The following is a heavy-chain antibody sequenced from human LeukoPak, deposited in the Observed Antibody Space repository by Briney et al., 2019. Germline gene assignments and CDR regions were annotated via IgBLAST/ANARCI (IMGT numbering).Heavy chain of an antibody. V-gene: IGHV4-39*07. CDR3: ARDDGGNSPYFAY. Sequence: SETLSLTCTVSGGSITSSYYGSWIRQPPGKGLEWIGSIYYSGSTYYNPSLKSRVTISVDTSKNQFSLRLSSLTAADTAVYYCARDDGGNSPYFAYWGQGTLVTVSS. D-gene: IGHD4-23*01. CDR2: IYYSGST. CDR1: GGSITSSYY. J-gene: IGHJ4*02.